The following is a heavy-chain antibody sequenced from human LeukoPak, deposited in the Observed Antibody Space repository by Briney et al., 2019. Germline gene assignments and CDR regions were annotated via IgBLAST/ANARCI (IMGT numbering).Heavy chain of an antibody. CDR2: ISYDGSNK. V-gene: IGHV3-30*18. CDR3: AKDRGLWFPHGMDV. Sequence: GGSLRLSCAASGFTFSSYDMHWVRQAPGKGLEWVTVISYDGSNKYYADSVKGRFTISRDNSKNTLYLQMNSLRAEDTAVYYCAKDRGLWFPHGMDVWGQGTTVTVSS. D-gene: IGHD3-10*01. J-gene: IGHJ6*02. CDR1: GFTFSSYD.